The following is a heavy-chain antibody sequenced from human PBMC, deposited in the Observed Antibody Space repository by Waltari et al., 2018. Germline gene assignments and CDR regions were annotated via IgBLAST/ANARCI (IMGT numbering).Heavy chain of an antibody. V-gene: IGHV3-74*03. CDR1: GFNFSNSW. J-gene: IGHJ4*02. CDR3: ARAGYYRFDY. Sequence: EVQLVESGGGLVQPGGSLRISCEGYGFNFSNSWVHWVRQAPGNGLEWLSRINSDGSPTTYADSVKGRFPISRDNAKNTLYLEMTSLRAEYTSVYYCARAGYYRFDYWGQGTLVTVSS. D-gene: IGHD3-22*01. CDR2: INSDGSPT.